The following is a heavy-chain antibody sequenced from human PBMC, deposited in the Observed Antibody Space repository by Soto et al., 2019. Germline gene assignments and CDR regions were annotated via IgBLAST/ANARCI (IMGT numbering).Heavy chain of an antibody. Sequence: SVKVSCKASGFTFTSSAVQWVRQARGQRLEWIGWIVVGSGNTNYAQRFQERVTITRDMSTSTAYMELSSLRSEDTAVYYCAAEYSISSPQDYYYYGMDVWGQGTTVTVSS. CDR1: GFTFTSSA. CDR2: IVVGSGNT. V-gene: IGHV1-58*01. J-gene: IGHJ6*02. D-gene: IGHD6-6*01. CDR3: AAEYSISSPQDYYYYGMDV.